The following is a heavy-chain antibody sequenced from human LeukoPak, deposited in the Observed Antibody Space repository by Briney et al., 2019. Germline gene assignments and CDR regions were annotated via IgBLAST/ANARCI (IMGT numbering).Heavy chain of an antibody. CDR3: ARTSYDFWSGRVDWFDP. CDR2: IYPGDSDT. Sequence: GASLKISCKGSGYSFTSYWIGWVRQMPGKGLEWMGIIYPGDSDTRYSPSFQGQVTFSADKSISTAYLQWSSLKASDTAMYYCARTSYDFWSGRVDWFDPWGQGTLVTVSS. V-gene: IGHV5-51*01. D-gene: IGHD3-3*01. J-gene: IGHJ5*02. CDR1: GYSFTSYW.